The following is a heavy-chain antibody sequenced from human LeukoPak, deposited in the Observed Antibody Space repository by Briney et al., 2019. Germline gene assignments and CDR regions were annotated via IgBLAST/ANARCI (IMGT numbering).Heavy chain of an antibody. Sequence: GGSLLQSCGTPGRISSSYGIPSGRQTPGKGLEWVAFIRSDGSNEYYADSVKGRFTISRDSSKNTLYLQMNSLRAEDTAVYYCAKGGGNTWPTYYYYMDVWGKGTTVTVSS. CDR2: IRSDGSNE. CDR1: GRISSSYG. D-gene: IGHD4-23*01. CDR3: AKGGGNTWPTYYYYMDV. J-gene: IGHJ6*03. V-gene: IGHV3-30*02.